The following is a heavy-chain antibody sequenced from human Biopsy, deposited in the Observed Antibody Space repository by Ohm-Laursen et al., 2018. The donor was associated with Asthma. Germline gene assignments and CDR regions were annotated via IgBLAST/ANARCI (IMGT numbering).Heavy chain of an antibody. CDR1: GLSLSKTGMR. Sequence: QTLTLTGTLSGLSLSKTGMRVSWIRQPPGRALEWLARIDWDDDKFYSASLKTRLTISKDTSKNQVVLTMTTMDPVDTATYYCAREQQLGNFDYWGQGTLVTVSS. J-gene: IGHJ4*02. V-gene: IGHV2-70*04. CDR3: AREQQLGNFDY. D-gene: IGHD6-13*01. CDR2: IDWDDDK.